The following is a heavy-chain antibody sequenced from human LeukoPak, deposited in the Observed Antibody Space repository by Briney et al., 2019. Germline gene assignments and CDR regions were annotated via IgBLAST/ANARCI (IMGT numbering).Heavy chain of an antibody. CDR1: GGSISSYY. D-gene: IGHD4-23*01. J-gene: IGHJ5*02. CDR3: ARHAVGWFDP. CDR2: IYYSGST. Sequence: PSETLSLTCTVSGGSISSYYWSRIRQPPGKGLEWIGYIYYSGSTNYNPSLKSRVTISVDTSKNQFSLKLSSVTAADTAVYYCARHAVGWFDPWGQGTLVTVSS. V-gene: IGHV4-59*08.